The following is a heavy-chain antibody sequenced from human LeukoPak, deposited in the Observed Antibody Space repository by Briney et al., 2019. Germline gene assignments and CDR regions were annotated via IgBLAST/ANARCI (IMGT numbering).Heavy chain of an antibody. J-gene: IGHJ4*02. CDR1: GFSFRSYG. V-gene: IGHV3-33*01. CDR3: ARDLESSSYAEFDY. Sequence: GGSLRLSCAASGFSFRSYGMHWVRQAPGKGLEWVAVIWYDGSNKYYVDSVKGRFTISRDNSKNTLYLQMNSLGAEDTAVYYCARDLESSSYAEFDYWGQGTLVTVSS. CDR2: IWYDGSNK. D-gene: IGHD1-26*01.